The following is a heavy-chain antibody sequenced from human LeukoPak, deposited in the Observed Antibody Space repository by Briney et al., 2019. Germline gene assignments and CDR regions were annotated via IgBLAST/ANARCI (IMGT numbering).Heavy chain of an antibody. CDR2: IIPIFGTA. CDR3: ARAEYSSSSDWFDP. J-gene: IGHJ5*02. V-gene: IGHV1-69*13. Sequence: GASVKVSCKASGGTFSNYGVSWVRQAPGQGLEWMGGIIPIFGTANYAQKFQGRVTITADESTSTAYMELSSLRSEDTAVYYCARAEYSSSSDWFDPWGQGTLVTVSS. CDR1: GGTFSNYG. D-gene: IGHD6-6*01.